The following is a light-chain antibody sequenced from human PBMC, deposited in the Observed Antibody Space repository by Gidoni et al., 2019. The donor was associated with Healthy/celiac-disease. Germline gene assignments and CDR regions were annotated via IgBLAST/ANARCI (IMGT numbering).Light chain of an antibody. CDR1: QSISSW. V-gene: IGKV1-5*03. Sequence: DIQMTQSPSTLSASVGDRVTITCRASQSISSWLAWYQQKPGKAPKLLIYKASSLESGVPSRFSGSGSGTEFTLTISSLQPDDFATYYCQQYNSYSPSLTFGGXTKVEIK. CDR3: QQYNSYSPSLT. J-gene: IGKJ4*01. CDR2: KAS.